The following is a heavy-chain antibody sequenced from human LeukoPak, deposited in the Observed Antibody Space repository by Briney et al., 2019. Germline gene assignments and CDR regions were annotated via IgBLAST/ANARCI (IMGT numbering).Heavy chain of an antibody. D-gene: IGHD2-21*02. CDR2: INPSGGST. Sequence: ASVKVSCKASGYTFTSYYMHWVRQAPGQGLEWMGIINPSGGSTSYAQKFQGRVTMTRDTSTSTVNMELSSLRSEDTAVYYCARDLDTVVVTPRPYWYFDLWGRGTLVTVSS. CDR3: ARDLDTVVVTPRPYWYFDL. V-gene: IGHV1-46*01. CDR1: GYTFTSYY. J-gene: IGHJ2*01.